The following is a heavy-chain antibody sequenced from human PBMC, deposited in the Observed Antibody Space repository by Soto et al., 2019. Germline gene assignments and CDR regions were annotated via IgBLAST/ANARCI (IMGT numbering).Heavy chain of an antibody. V-gene: IGHV1-2*02. J-gene: IGHJ6*02. Sequence: ASVKVSCKASGYTFTGYYMHWVRQAPGQGLEWMGWINPNSGGTNYAQKFQGRVTMTRDTSISTAYMELSRLRSDDTAVYYCAAICSSPSCYGTDVWGQGTSVTVSS. CDR3: AAICSSPSCYGTDV. D-gene: IGHD2-2*01. CDR2: INPNSGGT. CDR1: GYTFTGYY.